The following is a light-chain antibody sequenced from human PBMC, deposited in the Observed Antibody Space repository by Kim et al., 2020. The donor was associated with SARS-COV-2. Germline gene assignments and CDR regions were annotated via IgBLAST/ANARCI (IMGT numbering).Light chain of an antibody. J-gene: IGKJ4*01. CDR1: QSVSGS. CDR2: GAS. CDR3: QQRSDWPT. Sequence: SLCPGERATLSCRASQSVSGSLGWYQQKPGQAPRLLIYGASNRASGIPSRFSGSGSGTDFTLTISSLEPEDFAVYYCQQRSDWPTFGGGTKVDIK. V-gene: IGKV3-11*01.